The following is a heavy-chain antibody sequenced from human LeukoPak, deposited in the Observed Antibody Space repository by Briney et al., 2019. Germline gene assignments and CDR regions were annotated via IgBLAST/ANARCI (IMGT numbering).Heavy chain of an antibody. J-gene: IGHJ5*02. CDR2: IYYSEST. D-gene: IGHD3-10*01. Sequence: TSETLSLTCTVPGGSISSSSYYWGWIRQPPGKGREWIGSIYYSESTYYNPSLKSRVTISVDTSKNQFSLKLSSVTAADTAVYYCAGDVTESGLLWFGELSSWFDPWGQGTLVTVSS. CDR3: AGDVTESGLLWFGELSSWFDP. CDR1: GGSISSSSYY. V-gene: IGHV4-39*02.